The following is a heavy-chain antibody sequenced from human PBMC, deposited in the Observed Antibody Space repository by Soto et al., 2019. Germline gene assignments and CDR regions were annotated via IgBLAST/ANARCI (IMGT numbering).Heavy chain of an antibody. CDR2: INHRGST. CDR1: GGSFSGYY. Sequence: SETLSLTCAVYGGSFSGYYWSWIRQPPGKGLEWIGEINHRGSTNYNPSLKSRVTISVDTFKNQFSLKLSSVTAADTVVYYCARITVWGSYRDIDYWGQGTLVTVSS. D-gene: IGHD3-16*02. CDR3: ARITVWGSYRDIDY. J-gene: IGHJ4*02. V-gene: IGHV4-34*01.